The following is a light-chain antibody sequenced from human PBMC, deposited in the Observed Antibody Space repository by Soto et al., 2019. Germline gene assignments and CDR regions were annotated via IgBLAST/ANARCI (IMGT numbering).Light chain of an antibody. J-gene: IGLJ1*01. CDR1: SGHSSYA. Sequence: QLVLTQSPSASASLGASVKLTCTLSSGHSSYAIAWHQQQPEKGPRYLMKLNSDGSHSKGDGIPDRFSGSSSGAERYLTISSLQSEYEADYYCQTWGTGSHYVFGTGTKLTGL. CDR2: LNSDGSH. CDR3: QTWGTGSHYV. V-gene: IGLV4-69*01.